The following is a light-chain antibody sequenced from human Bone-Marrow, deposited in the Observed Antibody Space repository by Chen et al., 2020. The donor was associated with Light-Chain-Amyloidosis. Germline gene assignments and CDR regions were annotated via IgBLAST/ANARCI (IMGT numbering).Light chain of an antibody. CDR3: QSADSSGTYEVI. CDR1: DLPTKY. CDR2: RDT. V-gene: IGLV3-25*03. J-gene: IGLJ2*01. Sequence: SYELTQPPSVSVSPGQTARITCSGDDLPTKYAYWYQQKPGQAPVLVIHRDTERPSGISGRLSGSSSGKTATLTISGVQAEDEADYHCQSADSSGTYEVIFGGGTKLTVL.